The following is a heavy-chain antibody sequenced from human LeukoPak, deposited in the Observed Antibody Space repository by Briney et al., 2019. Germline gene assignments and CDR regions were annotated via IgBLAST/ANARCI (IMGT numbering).Heavy chain of an antibody. CDR3: ARGSVGGIVFDY. J-gene: IGHJ4*02. CDR1: GYTFTGYY. CDR2: INPNNGDT. Sequence: ASVKVSCKASGYTFTGYYMHWVRQAPGQGLEWMGWINPNNGDTNYAQKLQSRVTMTRDTSISTAYMELSSLRSEDTAVYYCARGSVGGIVFDYWGQGTLVTVSS. D-gene: IGHD1-26*01. V-gene: IGHV1-2*02.